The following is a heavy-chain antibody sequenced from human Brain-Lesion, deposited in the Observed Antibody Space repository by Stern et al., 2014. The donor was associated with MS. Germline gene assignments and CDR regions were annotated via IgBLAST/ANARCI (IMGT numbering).Heavy chain of an antibody. D-gene: IGHD3-3*01. V-gene: IGHV1-24*01. CDR1: GYTLTELS. J-gene: IGHJ6*04. CDR2: FDPEDGET. CDR3: ATDRDDFRSGYSAPTKGYGLDV. Sequence: VQLVESGAEVKKPGASVKVSCKVSGYTLTELSMHWVRQAPGKGLEWMGGFDPEDGETIYAQKFQGRVTMTEDTSTDTAYMELSSLRSEDTAVYYCATDRDDFRSGYSAPTKGYGLDVWGKGTTGTVTS.